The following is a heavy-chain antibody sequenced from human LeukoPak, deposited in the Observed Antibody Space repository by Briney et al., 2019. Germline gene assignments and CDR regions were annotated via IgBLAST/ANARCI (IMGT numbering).Heavy chain of an antibody. V-gene: IGHV3-30*04. CDR1: GFTFSRFP. Sequence: GGSLRLSCVASGFTFSRFPLHWVRQAPGKGLEWVPLSLSDASTKYYSDSVKGRFTLSRDTSKKTVYLEMKSLRTEDTAVYFCVRGSGWSEGDPSDIWGQGTVVSVSS. J-gene: IGHJ3*02. D-gene: IGHD3-3*01. CDR3: VRGSGWSEGDPSDI. CDR2: SLSDASTK.